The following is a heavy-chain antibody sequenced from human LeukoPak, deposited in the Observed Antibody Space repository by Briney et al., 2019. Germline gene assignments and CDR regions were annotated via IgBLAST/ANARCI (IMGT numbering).Heavy chain of an antibody. CDR1: GGSISGGGYY. V-gene: IGHV4-31*03. CDR2: IYYSGST. D-gene: IGHD3-10*01. CDR3: AGVNYYGSGSYQYYFDY. Sequence: SETLSLTCTVSGGSISGGGYYWSWIRQHPGKGLEWIGYIYYSGSTYYNPSLKSRVTISVDTSKNQFSLKLSSVTAADTAVYYCAGVNYYGSGSYQYYFDYWGQGTLVTVSS. J-gene: IGHJ4*02.